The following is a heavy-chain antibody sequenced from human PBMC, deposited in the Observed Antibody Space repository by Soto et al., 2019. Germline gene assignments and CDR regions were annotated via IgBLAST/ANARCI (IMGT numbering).Heavy chain of an antibody. CDR1: GYTFTSYG. CDR3: AGGCNGIDY. J-gene: IGHJ4*02. Sequence: QVQLVQSGAEVKKPRASVKVSCKASGYTFTSYGISWVRQAPGQGLEWMGRISAYNGNTNYAQKLQGRVTMTTDTSTSRAYMELRGLMSVDTAVYYCAGGCNGIDYWGQGSLVAVSS. CDR2: ISAYNGNT. V-gene: IGHV1-18*01. D-gene: IGHD2-8*01.